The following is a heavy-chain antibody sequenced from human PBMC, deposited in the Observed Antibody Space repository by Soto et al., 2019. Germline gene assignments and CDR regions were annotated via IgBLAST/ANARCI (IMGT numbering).Heavy chain of an antibody. D-gene: IGHD3-22*01. V-gene: IGHV1-69*01. CDR3: ARGWGYDSNDYYYAY. Sequence: QVQLVQSGAEVSKPGSSVKVSCKASGGTFSRHAISWVRQAPGQGLEWMGGIIPIFGTANHAQKFQGSVTIIADESTSTVYMELSSLRSEDTAMYYCARGWGYDSNDYYYAYWGQGTLVIVSS. J-gene: IGHJ4*02. CDR1: GGTFSRHA. CDR2: IIPIFGTA.